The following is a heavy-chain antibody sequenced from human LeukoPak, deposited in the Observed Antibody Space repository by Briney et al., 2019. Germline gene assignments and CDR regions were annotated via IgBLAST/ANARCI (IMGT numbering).Heavy chain of an antibody. CDR1: GFPFSSYE. D-gene: IGHD6-13*01. J-gene: IGHJ4*02. Sequence: GSLRLSCAASGFPFSSYEMNWVRQAPGKGLEWVSYISSSGSTIYYADSVKGRFTISRDNAKNSLYLQMNSLRAEDTAVYYCARYSSSWCFDYWGQGTLVTVSS. V-gene: IGHV3-48*03. CDR2: ISSSGSTI. CDR3: ARYSSSWCFDY.